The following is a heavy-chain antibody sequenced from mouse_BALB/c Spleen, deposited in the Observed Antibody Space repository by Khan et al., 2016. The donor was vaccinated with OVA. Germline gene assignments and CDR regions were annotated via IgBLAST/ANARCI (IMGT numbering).Heavy chain of an antibody. V-gene: IGHV1-18*01. CDR1: GYSFTDYT. CDR3: SRGGYGGLAY. J-gene: IGHJ3*01. CDR2: INPYNVGT. Sequence: VQLKESGPELVKPGASVKISCKASGYSFTDYTMNWVKQSHGKNLEWIGLINPYNVGTNYNPKFKGKATLTVDKSSSTATMELLSLTSEDSAVYCCSRGGYGGLAYWGQGTLVTVSA. D-gene: IGHD1-1*01.